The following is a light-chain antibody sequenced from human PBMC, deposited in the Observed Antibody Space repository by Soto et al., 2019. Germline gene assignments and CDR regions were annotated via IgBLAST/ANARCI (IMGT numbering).Light chain of an antibody. J-gene: IGLJ1*01. CDR3: AAWHDSLNGFYV. CDR1: SSNIGSNT. Sequence: QSVLTQPPSASGTPGQRVTISCSGSSSNIGSNTVNWYQQLPGTAPKLLIYSNNQRPSGVPDRFSGSKSGTSASLAISGLQSEDEADYYCAAWHDSLNGFYVFGTGTKVTV. V-gene: IGLV1-44*01. CDR2: SNN.